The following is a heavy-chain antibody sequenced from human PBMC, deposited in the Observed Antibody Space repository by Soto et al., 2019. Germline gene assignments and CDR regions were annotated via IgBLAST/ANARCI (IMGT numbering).Heavy chain of an antibody. CDR1: GGSISSGGYY. Sequence: SETLSLTCTVSGGSISSGGYYWSWIRQHPGKGLEWIGYIYYSGSTYYNPSLKSRVTISVDTSKNQFSLKLSSVTAADTAVYYCARQHIVVVTAIRDNWFDPWGQGTLVTVSS. D-gene: IGHD2-21*02. CDR2: IYYSGST. CDR3: ARQHIVVVTAIRDNWFDP. V-gene: IGHV4-31*03. J-gene: IGHJ5*02.